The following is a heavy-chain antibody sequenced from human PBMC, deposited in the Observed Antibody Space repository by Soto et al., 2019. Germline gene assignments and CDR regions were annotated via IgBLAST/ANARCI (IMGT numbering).Heavy chain of an antibody. D-gene: IGHD1-26*01. CDR3: ARVAGSPDY. CDR1: GYTFSTYD. CDR2: LNPKSGMT. V-gene: IGHV1-8*01. Sequence: QVQLVQSGPEVKKPGASVKVSCKASGYTFSTYDFNWVRQAPGQGLEWMGWLNPKSGMTGSAQKFQGRVTMTRASSISTVYMELSSRRSEDTPVDYCARVAGSPDYWGQGTLVTVSS. J-gene: IGHJ4*02.